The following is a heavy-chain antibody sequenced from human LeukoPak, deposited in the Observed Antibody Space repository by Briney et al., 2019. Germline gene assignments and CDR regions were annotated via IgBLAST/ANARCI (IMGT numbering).Heavy chain of an antibody. CDR1: GGSISSGSYY. V-gene: IGHV4-61*02. J-gene: IGHJ4*02. CDR3: ARSRGYSYGDFDY. CDR2: IYTSGST. Sequence: PSQTLSLTCTVSGGSISSGSYYWSRIRQPAGKGLEWIGRIYTSGSTNYNPSLKSRVTISVDTSKNQFSLKLSSVTAADTAVYYCARSRGYSYGDFDYWGQGTLVTVSS. D-gene: IGHD5-18*01.